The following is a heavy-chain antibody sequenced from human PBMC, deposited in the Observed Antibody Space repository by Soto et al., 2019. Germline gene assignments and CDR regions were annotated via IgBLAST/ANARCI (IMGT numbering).Heavy chain of an antibody. J-gene: IGHJ6*02. D-gene: IGHD6-6*01. V-gene: IGHV3-23*01. CDR2: IDDSGVST. CDR1: GFTFSTYA. Sequence: EVQLLESGGGLVQPGGSLRLSCAASGFTFSTYAMSWVRQAPGKGLEWVAGIDDSGVSTYYADSVKGRLTISRDNSKNTLYLQMGSLRAEDTAVYYCVKGQSSSWSQTGGMDVWGQGTTVTVS. CDR3: VKGQSSSWSQTGGMDV.